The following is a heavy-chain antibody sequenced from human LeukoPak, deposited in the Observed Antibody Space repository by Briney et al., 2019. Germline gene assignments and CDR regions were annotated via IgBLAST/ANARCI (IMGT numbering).Heavy chain of an antibody. D-gene: IGHD6-13*01. J-gene: IGHJ3*02. CDR3: ARDQSAYSSSWYNAFDI. CDR2: ISSSGSTI. CDR1: GFNFSGYS. V-gene: IGHV3-48*01. Sequence: GGSLRLSCAGSGFNFSGYSMNWVRQAPGKGLEWVSYISSSGSTIYHADFVKGRFTISRDNAKNSLYLQMNSLRAEDTAVYYCARDQSAYSSSWYNAFDIWGQGTMVTVSS.